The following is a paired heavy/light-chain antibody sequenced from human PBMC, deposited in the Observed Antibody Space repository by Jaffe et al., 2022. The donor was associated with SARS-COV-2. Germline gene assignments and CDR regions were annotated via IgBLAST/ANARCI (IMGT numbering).Heavy chain of an antibody. CDR3: ARGGVTEEMTTIFDF. D-gene: IGHD4-4*01. V-gene: IGHV2-26*01. CDR1: GFSLNDLRMG. Sequence: QVTLKESGPVLVKPTETLTLTCTFSGFSLNDLRMGVSWIRQPPGKALEWLAHIFSNGERSYSTSLKSRLTISGDTSKSQVVFAMANMDPVDTATYYCARGGVTEEMTTIFDFWGQGTLVTVSS. J-gene: IGHJ4*02. CDR2: IFSNGER.
Light chain of an antibody. V-gene: IGLV3-1*01. Sequence: SYELTQPPSVSVSPGQTASIACSGDKLRNENVCWFQQRPGQSPVLVIYQNHWRPSGVPERFSGSKSGNTATLTISETQTLDEADYYCQAWDSSTVLFGGGTKLTVL. CDR3: QAWDSSTVL. CDR1: KLRNEN. J-gene: IGLJ2*01. CDR2: QNH.